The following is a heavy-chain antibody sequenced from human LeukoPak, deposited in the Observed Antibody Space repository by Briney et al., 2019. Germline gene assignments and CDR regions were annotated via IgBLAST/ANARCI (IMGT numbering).Heavy chain of an antibody. D-gene: IGHD2-2*01. CDR2: IYPGDSDT. CDR1: GYSFTSYW. V-gene: IGHV5-51*01. J-gene: IGHJ4*02. Sequence: GESLKIPCKGSGYSFTSYWIGWVRQMPGKGLEWMGIIYPGDSDTRYSPSFQGQVTISADKSISTAYLQWSSLKASDTAMYYCARQYCSSTSCYYFDYWGQGTLVTVSS. CDR3: ARQYCSSTSCYYFDY.